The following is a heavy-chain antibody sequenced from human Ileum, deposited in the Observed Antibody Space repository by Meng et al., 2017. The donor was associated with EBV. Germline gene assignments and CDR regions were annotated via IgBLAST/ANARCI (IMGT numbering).Heavy chain of an antibody. D-gene: IGHD1-26*01. CDR3: AIYAVGGSGQGY. CDR1: GVSISSGVYH. J-gene: IGHJ4*02. CDR2: SGGT. V-gene: IGHV4-30-4*01. Sequence: QLRCAGPRRTHRPQTWSLTCAVSGVSISSGVYHWSWIRQPPGKGLEWIGCSGGTYYNPSLKSRLTISVDTSKNQFSLKLDSATAADTAVYYCAIYAVGGSGQGYWGQGTLVTVSS.